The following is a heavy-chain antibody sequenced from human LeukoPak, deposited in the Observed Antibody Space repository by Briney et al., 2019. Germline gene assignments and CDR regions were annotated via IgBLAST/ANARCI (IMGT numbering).Heavy chain of an antibody. CDR2: ISAYNGNT. V-gene: IGHV1-18*01. Sequence: ASVKVSCKASGYTFTSYGISWVRQAPEQGLEWMGWISAYNGNTNYAQKLQGRVTMTTDTSTSTAYMELRSLRSDDTAVYYCASMSGYYPSYYFDYWGQGTLVTVSS. J-gene: IGHJ4*02. CDR1: GYTFTSYG. CDR3: ASMSGYYPSYYFDY. D-gene: IGHD3-3*01.